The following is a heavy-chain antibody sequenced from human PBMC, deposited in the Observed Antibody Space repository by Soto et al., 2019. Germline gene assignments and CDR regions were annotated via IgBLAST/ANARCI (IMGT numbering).Heavy chain of an antibody. J-gene: IGHJ6*02. CDR1: GYSFTSYW. D-gene: IGHD6-6*01. V-gene: IGHV5-10-1*01. CDR3: ARRAARTSYYYYYGMDV. Sequence: GESLKISCKGSGYSFTSYWISWVRQMPGKGLEWMGRIDPSDSYTNYSPSFQGHVTISADKSISTAYLQWSSLKASDTAMYYCARRAARTSYYYYYGMDVWGQGTTVTVSS. CDR2: IDPSDSYT.